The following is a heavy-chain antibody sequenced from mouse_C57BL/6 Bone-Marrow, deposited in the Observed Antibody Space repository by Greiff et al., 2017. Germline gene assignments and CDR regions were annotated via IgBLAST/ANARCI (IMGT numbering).Heavy chain of an antibody. V-gene: IGHV1-26*01. CDR1: GYTFTDYY. J-gene: IGHJ4*01. Sequence: VQLQQSGPELVKPGASVKISCKASGYTFTDYYMNWVKQSHGKSLEWIGDINPNNGGTSYNQKFKGKATLTVDKSSSTAYMELRSLTSEDSAVYYCARKDSNHDYYAMDYGGQGTSVTVSS. D-gene: IGHD2-5*01. CDR3: ARKDSNHDYYAMDY. CDR2: INPNNGGT.